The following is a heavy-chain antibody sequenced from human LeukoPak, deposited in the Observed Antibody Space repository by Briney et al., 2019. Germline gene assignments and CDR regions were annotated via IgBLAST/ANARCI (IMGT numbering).Heavy chain of an antibody. CDR1: GFTFSSYS. Sequence: GGSLRLSCAASGFTFSSYSMNWVRQAPGKGLEWVSSISSSSSYIYYADSVKGRFTTSRDNAKNSLYLQMNSLRAEDTAVYYCARDWSSGYDYAFDYWGQGTLVTVSS. CDR3: ARDWSSGYDYAFDY. D-gene: IGHD5-12*01. CDR2: ISSSSSYI. J-gene: IGHJ4*02. V-gene: IGHV3-21*01.